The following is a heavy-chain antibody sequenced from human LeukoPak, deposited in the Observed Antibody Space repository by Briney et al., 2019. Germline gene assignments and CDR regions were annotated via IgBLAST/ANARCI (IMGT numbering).Heavy chain of an antibody. CDR3: AKHIYGVVSIQQ. V-gene: IGHV3-49*04. CDR2: IRSKAYGGTT. D-gene: IGHD3-3*01. J-gene: IGHJ1*01. CDR1: GFTFGDYA. Sequence: GGSLRLSCTASGFTFGDYAMCWVRQAPGKGLEWVGFIRSKAYGGTTEYAASVKGRFTISRDDSKSIAYLQMNSLKTEDTAVYYCAKHIYGVVSIQQWGQGTLVTVSS.